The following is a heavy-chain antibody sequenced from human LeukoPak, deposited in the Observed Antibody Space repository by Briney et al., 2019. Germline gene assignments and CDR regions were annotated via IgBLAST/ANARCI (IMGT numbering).Heavy chain of an antibody. CDR1: GFTSNNYA. J-gene: IGHJ4*02. Sequence: PGGSLRLSCAASGFTSNNYAMSRVRQAPGKGLEWVSSISGSSGSTYYADSVKGRFTISRDNSKNTVSLQMNSLRAEDTAVYYCARQRTVGVTGYYFDYWGQGTLVTVSS. D-gene: IGHD1-26*01. CDR3: ARQRTVGVTGYYFDY. CDR2: ISGSSGST. V-gene: IGHV3-23*01.